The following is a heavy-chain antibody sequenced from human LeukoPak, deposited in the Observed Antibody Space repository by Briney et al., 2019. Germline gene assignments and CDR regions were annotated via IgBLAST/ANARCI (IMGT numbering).Heavy chain of an antibody. D-gene: IGHD6-13*01. Sequence: GGSLRLSCAASGFTFSSYSMNWVRQAPGKGLEWVSYISSSSSTIYYADSVKGRFTISRDNAKNSLYLQMNSLGAEDTAVYYCARDPYSSTSGGDYWGQGTLVTVSS. J-gene: IGHJ4*02. V-gene: IGHV3-48*04. CDR3: ARDPYSSTSGGDY. CDR1: GFTFSSYS. CDR2: ISSSSSTI.